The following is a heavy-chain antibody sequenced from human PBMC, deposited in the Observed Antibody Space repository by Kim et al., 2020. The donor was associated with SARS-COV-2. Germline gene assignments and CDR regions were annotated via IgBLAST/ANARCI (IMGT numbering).Heavy chain of an antibody. D-gene: IGHD2-15*01. CDR1: GYTVTSYA. CDR3: ARVAGYCSGGSRYPLGDYYYGMDV. J-gene: IGHJ6*02. V-gene: IGHV1-3*01. Sequence: ASVKVSCKASGYTVTSYAMHWVRQAPGQRLEWMGWINAGNGNTKYSQKFQGRVTNTRDTSASTAYMELSSLRSEDTAVYYCARVAGYCSGGSRYPLGDYYYGMDVWGQGTTVTVSS. CDR2: INAGNGNT.